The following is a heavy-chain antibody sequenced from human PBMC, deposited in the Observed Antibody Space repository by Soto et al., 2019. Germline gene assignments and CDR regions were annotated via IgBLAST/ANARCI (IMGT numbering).Heavy chain of an antibody. Sequence: GGSLRLSCAASGSTFSSYSMNWVRQAPGKGLEWVSSISSSSSYIYYADSLKGRFTISRDNAKNSLYLQMNSLRAEDTAVYYCARDALVYATNWFDPWGQGTLVTVSS. J-gene: IGHJ5*02. CDR2: ISSSSSYI. V-gene: IGHV3-21*01. D-gene: IGHD2-8*01. CDR3: ARDALVYATNWFDP. CDR1: GSTFSSYS.